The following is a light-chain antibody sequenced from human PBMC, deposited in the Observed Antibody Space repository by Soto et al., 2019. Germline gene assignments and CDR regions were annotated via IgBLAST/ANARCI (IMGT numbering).Light chain of an antibody. V-gene: IGKV3-15*01. J-gene: IGKJ1*01. Sequence: EIMMTQSPATLSVSLGETATLSCRASQYVSNKVAWYQQKPGQAPSLLILGASTRATGVPARFSGSGSGTEFTLSISSLQSEDFAVYYCKQYKEWPPFTFGQGSKVDI. CDR3: KQYKEWPPFT. CDR2: GAS. CDR1: QYVSNK.